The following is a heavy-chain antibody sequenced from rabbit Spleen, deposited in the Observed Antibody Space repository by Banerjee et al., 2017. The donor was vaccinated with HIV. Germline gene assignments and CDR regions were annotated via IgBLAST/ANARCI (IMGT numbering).Heavy chain of an antibody. V-gene: IGHV1S40*01. D-gene: IGHD7-1*01. CDR1: GFSFSSDDY. J-gene: IGHJ6*01. CDR3: ARDTGTSFSTYGMDL. Sequence: QSLEESGGDLVKPGASLTLTCTASGFSFSSDDYMCWVRQAPGKGLEWISCIAGDSAAFTYSATWAKGRFTCSKTSSTTVTLQMTSLTVADTSTYFCARDTGTSFSTYGMDLWGPGTLVTVS. CDR2: IAGDSAAFT.